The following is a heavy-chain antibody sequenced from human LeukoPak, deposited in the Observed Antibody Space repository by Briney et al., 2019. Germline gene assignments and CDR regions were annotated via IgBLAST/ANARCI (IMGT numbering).Heavy chain of an antibody. Sequence: ASVKVSCKASGYTFTGYYMHWVRQAPGQGLEWMGWINPNSGGTNYAQKFQGWVTMTRDTSISTAYMELSRLRSDDTAVYYCAREGLTARSSLGAFDIWGQGTMVTVSS. V-gene: IGHV1-2*04. CDR3: AREGLTARSSLGAFDI. CDR2: INPNSGGT. CDR1: GYTFTGYY. J-gene: IGHJ3*02. D-gene: IGHD3-10*01.